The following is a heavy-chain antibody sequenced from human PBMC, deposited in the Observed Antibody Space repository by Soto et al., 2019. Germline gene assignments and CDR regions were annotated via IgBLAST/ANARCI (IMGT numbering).Heavy chain of an antibody. CDR2: IYYSGNT. V-gene: IGHV4-39*07. J-gene: IGHJ4*02. CDR3: ARVWGYYFDY. D-gene: IGHD2-21*01. CDR1: SASLSSSTYY. Sequence: PSETLSLTCSVSSASLSSSTYYWSWIRQPPGRGPEWIGYIYYSGNTYYKPSLKSRVTISIDTSKNQFSLKLSSVTAADTAVYYCARVWGYYFDYWGQGTLVTVSS.